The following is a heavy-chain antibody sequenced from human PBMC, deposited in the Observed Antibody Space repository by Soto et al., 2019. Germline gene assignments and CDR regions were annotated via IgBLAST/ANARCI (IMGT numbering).Heavy chain of an antibody. V-gene: IGHV3-21*06. CDR1: GFSFRSYY. CDR2: ISPSSSFL. D-gene: IGHD3-10*01. CDR3: ARVVHAEGSGSPYYSDY. Sequence: EVQLVESGGGLVKPGGSLRLSCAASGFSFRSYYLNWVRQAPGRGLEWVSSISPSSSFLSYADSVKGRFTISRDNAKSSVHLQMNSLRAEDTAVYFCARVVHAEGSGSPYYSDYWGQGTLITVSS. J-gene: IGHJ4*02.